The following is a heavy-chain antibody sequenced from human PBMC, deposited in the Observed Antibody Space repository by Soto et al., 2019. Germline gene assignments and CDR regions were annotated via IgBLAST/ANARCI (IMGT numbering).Heavy chain of an antibody. J-gene: IGHJ6*03. D-gene: IGHD3-3*01. Sequence: SETLSLTCAVYGGSLSGYFWSWVRQPPGKGLEWIGEINHSGSTNYNPSLKSQVTISADTSKHQFSLRLSSVTAADSAIYYCASYHYYDFWIGSRHYMDAWGKGTTVTVSS. CDR1: GGSLSGYF. CDR3: ASYHYYDFWIGSRHYMDA. V-gene: IGHV4-34*01. CDR2: INHSGST.